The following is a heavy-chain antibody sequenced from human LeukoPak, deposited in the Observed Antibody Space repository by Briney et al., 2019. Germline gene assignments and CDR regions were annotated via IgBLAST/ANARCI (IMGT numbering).Heavy chain of an antibody. CDR2: IYSGGST. Sequence: GGSLRLSCAASGFTVSSNYMSWVRQAPGKGLEWVSVIYSGGSTYYADSVKGRFTISRDNSKNTLYLQMNSLRAEDTAVYYCAKVSPDELYDFWSGYYSEWIGYFDYWGQGTLVTVSS. D-gene: IGHD3-3*01. V-gene: IGHV3-66*01. J-gene: IGHJ4*02. CDR3: AKVSPDELYDFWSGYYSEWIGYFDY. CDR1: GFTVSSNY.